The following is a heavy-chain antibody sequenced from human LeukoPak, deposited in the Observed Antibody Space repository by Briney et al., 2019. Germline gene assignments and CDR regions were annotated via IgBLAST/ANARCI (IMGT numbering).Heavy chain of an antibody. D-gene: IGHD6-19*01. CDR1: GSTFSSYS. V-gene: IGHV3-48*02. J-gene: IGHJ4*02. CDR3: ARSRVDSSRWFPSDY. Sequence: GGSLRLSCAASGSTFSSYSMNWVRQAPGKGLEWVSYISSSSSTIYYADSVKGRFTISRDNDKKSQYLQMNSLRDEDTAVYFCARSRVDSSRWFPSDYWGQGTLVTVSS. CDR2: ISSSSSTI.